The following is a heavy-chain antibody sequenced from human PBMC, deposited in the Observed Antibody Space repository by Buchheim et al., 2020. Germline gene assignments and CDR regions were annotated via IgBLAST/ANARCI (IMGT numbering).Heavy chain of an antibody. D-gene: IGHD5-24*01. CDR3: ARRHGYNYGLRD. Sequence: QVQLQESGPGLVKPSGTLSLTCGVSGGSFGGYYWTWIRQPPGKGLEWIGEITHSGSANYNPSLESRVTISEDTSQGQFSLRLRSVTAADTAVYYCARRHGYNYGLRDWGQGTL. J-gene: IGHJ4*02. V-gene: IGHV4-34*01. CDR2: ITHSGSA. CDR1: GGSFGGYY.